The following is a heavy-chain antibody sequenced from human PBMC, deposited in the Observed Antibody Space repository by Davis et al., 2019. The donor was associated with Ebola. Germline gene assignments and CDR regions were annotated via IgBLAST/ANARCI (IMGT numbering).Heavy chain of an antibody. D-gene: IGHD6-13*01. CDR1: GFTFSSYG. V-gene: IGHV3-30*18. CDR2: ISYDGSNK. CDR3: AKDVVGSSWYYFDY. J-gene: IGHJ4*02. Sequence: GESLKIPCAASGFTFSSYGMHWVRQAPGKGLEWVAVISYDGSNKYYADSVKGRFTISRDNSKNTLYLQMNSLRAEDTAVYYCAKDVVGSSWYYFDYWGQGTLVTVSS.